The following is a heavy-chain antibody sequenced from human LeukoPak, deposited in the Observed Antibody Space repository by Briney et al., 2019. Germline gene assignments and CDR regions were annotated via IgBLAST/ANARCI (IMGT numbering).Heavy chain of an antibody. CDR2: ISSSSSYI. D-gene: IGHD3-10*01. Sequence: SLRPSSAPSGFTSSIVSMGWVRQAPEGGLEWVSSISSSSSYIYYSDSQNGRITISRDNAKNSLYLQMNSLRAEDTAVYYCARDPAYYGSASYPSWFDPWGQGTLVTVSS. CDR3: ARDPAYYGSASYPSWFDP. CDR1: GFTSSIVS. J-gene: IGHJ5*02. V-gene: IGHV3-21*01.